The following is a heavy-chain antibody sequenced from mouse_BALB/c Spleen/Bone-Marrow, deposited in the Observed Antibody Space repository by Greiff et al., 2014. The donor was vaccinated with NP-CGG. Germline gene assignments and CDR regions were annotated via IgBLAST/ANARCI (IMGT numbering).Heavy chain of an antibody. V-gene: IGHV1-9*01. CDR1: GYTFSSYW. CDR3: ARDYRYDYAMDY. Sequence: QVELKESGGELMKSGGSGKIFCKATGYTFSSYWVEGGKKRPGDGLEWIGEILPGSGTTNYNEKFKGKAKFTADTSSNTAYMQFSSLTSEDSAVYYCARDYRYDYAMDYWGQGTSVTVSS. D-gene: IGHD2-14*01. J-gene: IGHJ4*01. CDR2: ILPGSGTT.